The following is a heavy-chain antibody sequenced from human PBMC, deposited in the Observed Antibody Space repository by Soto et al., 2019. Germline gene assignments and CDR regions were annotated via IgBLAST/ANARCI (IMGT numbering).Heavy chain of an antibody. J-gene: IGHJ4*02. D-gene: IGHD1-26*01. V-gene: IGHV3-23*01. Sequence: SLRLSCAASGITLSSYAMSWVRQAPGKWPEWVSGISASGGSTSYADSVKGRFTISRDNYKNTLYLQMNSLRADHTAVYHCAKGQNSATYGFYFEYWGQGALLTASS. CDR1: GITLSSYA. CDR2: ISASGGST. CDR3: AKGQNSATYGFYFEY.